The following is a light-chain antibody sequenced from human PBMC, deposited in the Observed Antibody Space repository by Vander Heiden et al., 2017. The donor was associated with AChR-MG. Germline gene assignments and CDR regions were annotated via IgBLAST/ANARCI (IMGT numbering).Light chain of an antibody. J-gene: IGLJ7*01. CDR3: QVWESSSYHAV. Sequence: SYVLTQPPSVSVAPGQTARITCGGRNSGRKSVHWYQPKPGQAPLLVVYDDSGRPSGLPERFSCSNSGNTATLTISRVEAGDEADYYCQVWESSSYHAVFGGGTQLTVL. CDR2: DDS. CDR1: NSGRKS. V-gene: IGLV3-21*02.